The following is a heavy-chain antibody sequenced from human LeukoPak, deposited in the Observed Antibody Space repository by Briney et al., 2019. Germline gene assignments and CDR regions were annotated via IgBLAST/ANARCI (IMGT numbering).Heavy chain of an antibody. Sequence: SETLSLTCTVSGYSLSSGYYWGWIRPPPGKGLEWIGSIYHSGSTYYNPSLKSRVTISVDTSKNQFYLKLSSVTAADTAVYYCARELSLRYFDWLRYYYYMDVWGKGATVTVSS. CDR2: IYHSGST. D-gene: IGHD3-9*01. J-gene: IGHJ6*03. CDR3: ARELSLRYFDWLRYYYYMDV. V-gene: IGHV4-38-2*02. CDR1: GYSLSSGYY.